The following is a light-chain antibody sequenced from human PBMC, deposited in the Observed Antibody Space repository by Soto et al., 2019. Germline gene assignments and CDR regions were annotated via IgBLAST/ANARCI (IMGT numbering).Light chain of an antibody. J-gene: IGKJ4*02. Sequence: AIQMTQSPSSLSASVGDRVTITCRARQAIRNDVDWYQQRPGQDPKLLIYAASHLQSGSPSRFSGSGFGTDFTLNISGLQPEDVATYWCIQEYTTPLTFGGGTTVEIK. CDR1: QAIRND. CDR3: IQEYTTPLT. CDR2: AAS. V-gene: IGKV1-6*01.